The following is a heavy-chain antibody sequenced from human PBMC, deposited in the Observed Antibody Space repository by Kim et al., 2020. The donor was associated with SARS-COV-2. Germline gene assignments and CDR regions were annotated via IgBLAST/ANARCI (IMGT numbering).Heavy chain of an antibody. J-gene: IGHJ1*01. CDR3: ARDSPRASY. Sequence: GTANFAQKFQGSVTITADESTRPAYMELSSLRSEDTAVYYCARDSPRASYWGQGTLVTVSS. D-gene: IGHD1-26*01. CDR2: GTA. V-gene: IGHV1-69*01.